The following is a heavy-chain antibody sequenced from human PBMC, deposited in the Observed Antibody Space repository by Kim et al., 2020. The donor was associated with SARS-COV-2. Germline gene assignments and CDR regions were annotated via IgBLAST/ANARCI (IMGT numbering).Heavy chain of an antibody. D-gene: IGHD3-16*01. CDR3: ARDLVHEYDDKGGNWLDP. CDR1: GFTFSNYN. Sequence: GGSLRLSCAAPGFTFSNYNMNWVHQPPGKGLEWISFISYSGEIIEYADSVRGRFTVSRDNAKNTLYLQMNSLRDEDTAVYYCARDLVHEYDDKGGNWLDPWGQGTLVTVSS. J-gene: IGHJ5*02. CDR2: ISYSGEII. V-gene: IGHV3-48*02.